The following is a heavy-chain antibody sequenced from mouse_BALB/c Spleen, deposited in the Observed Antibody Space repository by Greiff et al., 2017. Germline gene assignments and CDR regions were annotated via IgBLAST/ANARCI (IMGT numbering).Heavy chain of an antibody. V-gene: IGHV5-9-4*01. Sequence: EVQGVESGGGLVKPGGSLKLSCAASGFTFSSYAMSWVRQSPEKRLEWVAEISSGGSYTYYPDTVTGRFTISRDNAKNTLYLEMSSLRSEDTAMYYCARELTGYAMDYWGQGTSVTVSS. J-gene: IGHJ4*01. CDR3: ARELTGYAMDY. CDR2: ISSGGSYT. CDR1: GFTFSSYA. D-gene: IGHD4-1*01.